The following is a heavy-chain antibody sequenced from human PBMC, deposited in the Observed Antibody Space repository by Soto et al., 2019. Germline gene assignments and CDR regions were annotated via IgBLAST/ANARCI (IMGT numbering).Heavy chain of an antibody. Sequence: QVQLVQSGAEVKKPGASVKVSCKASGYTFTSYGISWVRQAPGQGLEWMGWISAYNGNTNYAQKLQGRVTMTTDTSTSTAYMELRSLRSDDTAVYYCARDVSVGLAYYYDSRWGDAFDIWGQGTMVTVSS. CDR2: ISAYNGNT. D-gene: IGHD3-22*01. CDR1: GYTFTSYG. J-gene: IGHJ3*02. V-gene: IGHV1-18*01. CDR3: ARDVSVGLAYYYDSRWGDAFDI.